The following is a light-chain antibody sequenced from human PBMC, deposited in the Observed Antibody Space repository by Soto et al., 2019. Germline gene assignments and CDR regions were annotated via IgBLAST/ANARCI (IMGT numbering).Light chain of an antibody. Sequence: AIPMTQSPSSLSASVGDRVTITCRASQGIRNDLGWYQQKPGKAPKLLIYATSSLQSGVPSRFSGSGSGTDFTLTISSLQPEDFATYYCLQDYNYPPTFGQGTKVEIK. CDR1: QGIRND. J-gene: IGKJ1*01. V-gene: IGKV1-6*01. CDR2: ATS. CDR3: LQDYNYPPT.